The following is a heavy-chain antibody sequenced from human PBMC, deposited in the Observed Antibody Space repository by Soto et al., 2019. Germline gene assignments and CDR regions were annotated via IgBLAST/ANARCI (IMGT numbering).Heavy chain of an antibody. V-gene: IGHV3-21*01. D-gene: IGHD4-17*01. CDR2: ISSNSSYI. Sequence: PGGSLRLSCAASGCTFSSYSMSLVRPAPGKGLEWVSSISSNSSYIYYADSVKGRFTISRDNAKNSLYLQMNSLRAEDTAVYSCARPLGPYGDSSLDYWGQGTLVTVSS. CDR3: ARPLGPYGDSSLDY. J-gene: IGHJ4*02. CDR1: GCTFSSYS.